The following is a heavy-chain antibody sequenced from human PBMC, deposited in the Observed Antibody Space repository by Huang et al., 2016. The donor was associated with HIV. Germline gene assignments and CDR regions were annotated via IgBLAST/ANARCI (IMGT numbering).Heavy chain of an antibody. Sequence: QVQLLQSGAAVKKPGASVTVSCTVSGDTLTELSMHWIRQGTGKGLEWLGGCDTKNGETSDAQKFQGRVTVTEDTATDAAYIERSSLRSDETAVDYCATDLCANGVCYSGVSDSWGQGTLVIVSS. D-gene: IGHD2-8*01. J-gene: IGHJ4*02. CDR2: CDTKNGET. V-gene: IGHV1-24*01. CDR3: ATDLCANGVCYSGVSDS. CDR1: GDTLTELS.